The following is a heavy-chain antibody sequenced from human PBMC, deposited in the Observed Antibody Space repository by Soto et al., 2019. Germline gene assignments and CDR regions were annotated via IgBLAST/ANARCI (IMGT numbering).Heavy chain of an antibody. V-gene: IGHV4-31*03. D-gene: IGHD1-20*01. CDR3: ARVNWNGAYQYYAMDV. Sequence: QVQLQESGPGLVKPSQTLSLTCTVSGGSLSSGGYYWSWIRQPPGKGLAWIGYIYYSGSTYHKPSLRGRGTRAVDTPRNQFSLKVRAVTATDTAMYVCARVNWNGAYQYYAMDVWGQGTTVTVS. J-gene: IGHJ6*02. CDR1: GGSLSSGGYY. CDR2: IYYSGST.